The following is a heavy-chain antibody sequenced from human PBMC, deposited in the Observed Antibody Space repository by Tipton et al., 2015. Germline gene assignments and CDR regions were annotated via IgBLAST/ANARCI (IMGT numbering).Heavy chain of an antibody. CDR1: GGSVSGNIYH. V-gene: IGHV4-61*01. CDR2: ISYSGSI. Sequence: GLVKPSETLSLTCTVSGGSVSGNIYHWSWIRQPPGKGLEWIGYISYSGSINYNPSLKSRVTISVDTSRNQFSLKLRSVTAADTALYYCARDRVASYAFDDWGQGTLVAVSS. D-gene: IGHD2-2*01. J-gene: IGHJ4*02. CDR3: ARDRVASYAFDD.